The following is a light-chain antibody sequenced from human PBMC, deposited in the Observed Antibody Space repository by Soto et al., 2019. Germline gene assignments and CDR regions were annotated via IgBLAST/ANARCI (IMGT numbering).Light chain of an antibody. J-gene: IGKJ5*01. CDR3: QQYETSPIT. V-gene: IGKV3-20*01. CDR2: GAS. Sequence: EIVWTQSPGPLSLSPGESATLLCRASHFVSSRSLAWYQQKPGQAPRLLIYGASTRATGIPDRFSGSGSGTDFTLTITPLEPEDFAVYFCQQYETSPITFGQGTRLDIK. CDR1: HFVSSRS.